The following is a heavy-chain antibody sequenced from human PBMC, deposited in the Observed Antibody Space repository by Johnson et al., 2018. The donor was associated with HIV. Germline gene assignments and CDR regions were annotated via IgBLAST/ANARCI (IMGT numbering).Heavy chain of an antibody. CDR1: GFTFSSYA. CDR2: ISYDGSNK. Sequence: VQLVESGGGLVQPGGSLRLSCAASGFTFSSYAMHWVRQAPGKGLEWVAVISYDGSNKYYADSVKGRFTISRDNSKNTLYLQMNSLRAEDTAVYYCARCDSSSPLRAFDIWGQGTMVTVSS. V-gene: IGHV3-30*04. CDR3: ARCDSSSPLRAFDI. D-gene: IGHD6-6*01. J-gene: IGHJ3*02.